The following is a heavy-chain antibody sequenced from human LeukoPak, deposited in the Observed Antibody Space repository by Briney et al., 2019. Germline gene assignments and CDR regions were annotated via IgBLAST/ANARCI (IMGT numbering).Heavy chain of an antibody. CDR3: ARDWRTTSFDN. CDR1: GFSFSEFG. V-gene: IGHV3-33*01. D-gene: IGHD3-3*01. CDR2: IWYDGSRV. Sequence: GGSLRLSCAAAGFSFSEFGMRWVRQAPGQGLEWVAIIWYDGSRVYYADSVQGRFTISRDDSQNTVYLQMNSLRAEDTALYYCARDWRTTSFDNWGQGTLVTVSS. J-gene: IGHJ4*02.